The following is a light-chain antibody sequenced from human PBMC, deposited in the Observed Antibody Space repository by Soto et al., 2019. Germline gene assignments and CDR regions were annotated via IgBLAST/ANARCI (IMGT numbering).Light chain of an antibody. CDR1: ASDVGGYNY. CDR3: TSFTSSNTWV. V-gene: IGLV2-14*01. CDR2: EVS. J-gene: IGLJ3*02. Sequence: QSALTQPASVSGSPGHATTISCTGTASDVGGYNYVSWFQQYPGKAPKLMIYEVSNRPSGVSNRFSGSKSGNTASLTVSGLQAEDEADYYCTSFTSSNTWVFGGGTQLPVL.